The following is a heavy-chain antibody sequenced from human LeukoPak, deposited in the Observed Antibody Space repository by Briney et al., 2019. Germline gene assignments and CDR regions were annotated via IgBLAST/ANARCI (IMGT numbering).Heavy chain of an antibody. D-gene: IGHD6-19*01. CDR2: IYYSGST. Sequence: SQTLSLTCTVSGGSISSGGYYWSWIRQHPGKGLEWIGYIYYSGSTYYNPSLKSRVTISVDTSKNQFSLKPSSVTAADTAVYYCATSGWYSSLALDYWGQGTLVTVSS. CDR3: ATSGWYSSLALDY. CDR1: GGSISSGGYY. J-gene: IGHJ4*02. V-gene: IGHV4-31*03.